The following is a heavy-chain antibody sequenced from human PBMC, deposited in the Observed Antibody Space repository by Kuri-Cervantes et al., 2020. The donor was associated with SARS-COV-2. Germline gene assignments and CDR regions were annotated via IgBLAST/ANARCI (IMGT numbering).Heavy chain of an antibody. CDR1: GYTFTSYA. V-gene: IGHV1-3*01. J-gene: IGHJ4*02. D-gene: IGHD1-26*01. CDR3: ARVGATRGACDY. Sequence: ASVKVSCKASGYTFTSYAMHWVRQAPGQRLEWMGWINAGNGNTKYSQKFQGRVTMTTDTSTSTAYMELRSLRSDDTAVYYCARVGATRGACDYWGQGTLVTVSS. CDR2: INAGNGNT.